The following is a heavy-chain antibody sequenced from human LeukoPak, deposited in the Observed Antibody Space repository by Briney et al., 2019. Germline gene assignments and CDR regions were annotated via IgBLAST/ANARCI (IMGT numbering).Heavy chain of an antibody. D-gene: IGHD2-2*01. CDR2: IKQDGSEK. J-gene: IGHJ4*02. CDR3: ARRRCSSTSCFEDY. V-gene: IGHV3-7*01. CDR1: GFTFSSYY. Sequence: GGSLRLSCAASGFTFSSYYMSWVRQAPEMGLEWVATIKQDGSEKYYVDSVKGRFTISRDNAKNSLYLQMNSLRAEDTAVYYCARRRCSSTSCFEDYWGQGTLVTVSS.